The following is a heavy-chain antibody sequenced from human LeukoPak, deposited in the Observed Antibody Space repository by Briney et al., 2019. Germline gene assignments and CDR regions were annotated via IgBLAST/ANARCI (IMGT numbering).Heavy chain of an antibody. V-gene: IGHV1-8*01. D-gene: IGHD3-9*01. CDR2: MNPNSGNT. J-gene: IGHJ6*03. CDR1: GYTFTSYD. Sequence: ASLKVSCKASGYTFTSYDINWVRQATGQGLEWMGWMNPNSGNTGYAQKFQGRVTMTRNASISTAYMELSSLRSEDTAVYYCASAITYYDILTGYPIRDYYMDVWGKGTTVTVSS. CDR3: ASAITYYDILTGYPIRDYYMDV.